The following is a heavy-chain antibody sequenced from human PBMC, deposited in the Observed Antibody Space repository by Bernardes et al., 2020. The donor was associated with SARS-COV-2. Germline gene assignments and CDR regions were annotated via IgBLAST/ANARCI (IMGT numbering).Heavy chain of an antibody. V-gene: IGHV3-30*03. CDR2: ISYDGGEK. J-gene: IGHJ4*02. D-gene: IGHD2-15*01. CDR1: GDSINSHY. Sequence: LSLTCTVSGDSINSHYWSWIRQPPGKGLEWVAVISYDGGEKFYADSVKGRFTISRDNSKNTLYLQMNSLRAEDTAVYYCATTPQYEYTRVFDFWGQGTLVTVSS. CDR3: ATTPQYEYTRVFDF.